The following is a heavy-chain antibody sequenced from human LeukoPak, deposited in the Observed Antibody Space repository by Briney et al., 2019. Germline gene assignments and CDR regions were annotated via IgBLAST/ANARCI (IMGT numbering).Heavy chain of an antibody. J-gene: IGHJ4*02. D-gene: IGHD5-18*01. CDR1: GGSFSGYY. CDR2: INHSGST. CDR3: ARDLGGYNYGYSFDY. V-gene: IGHV4-34*01. Sequence: SETLSLTCAVYGGSFSGYYWSWIRQPPGKGLEWIGEINHSGSTNYNPSLKSRVTISVDTSKNQFSLKLFSVTAADTAVYYCARDLGGYNYGYSFDYWGQGTLVTVSS.